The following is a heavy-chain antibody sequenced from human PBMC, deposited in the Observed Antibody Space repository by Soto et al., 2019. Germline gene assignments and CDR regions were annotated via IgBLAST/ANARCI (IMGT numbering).Heavy chain of an antibody. V-gene: IGHV1-69*13. CDR2: VIPVFNTS. Sequence: SVKVSCKASGGAFGRYSVSWVRQAPGQGLEWIGGVIPVFNTSNYSLKFQGRVAIFADLSTSTVFMELRSLRSEDTALYYCARGDEMTAVTIFEYWGQGTLGTVS. J-gene: IGHJ4*02. D-gene: IGHD4-17*01. CDR1: GGAFGRYS. CDR3: ARGDEMTAVTIFEY.